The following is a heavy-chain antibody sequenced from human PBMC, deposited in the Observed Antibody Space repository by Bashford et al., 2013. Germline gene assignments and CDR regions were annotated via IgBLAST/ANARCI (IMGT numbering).Heavy chain of an antibody. J-gene: IGHJ6*02. CDR1: GFTFGDYY. CDR3: AKEGYSSPFSAYGMDV. CDR2: ISANGANT. D-gene: IGHD3-22*01. Sequence: VDSGGSLRLSCAASGFTFGDYYMSWIRQVPGKGLEWVSAISANGANTYYADSVKGRFTISRDNSKKIVYLQMNSLRAEDTAIYYCAKEGYSSPFSAYGMDVWGQGTTVTVSS. V-gene: IGHV3-23*01.